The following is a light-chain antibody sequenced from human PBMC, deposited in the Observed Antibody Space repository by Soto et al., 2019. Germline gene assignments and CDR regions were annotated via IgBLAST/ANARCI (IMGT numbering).Light chain of an antibody. J-gene: IGLJ1*01. CDR3: FSHRGGDSHV. CDR2: EVT. V-gene: IGLV2-14*01. CDR1: TNDVGDYNY. Sequence: QSALTQPASVSGSPGQSITISCTGTTNDVGDYNYVAWYQQHSGKVPRLMIYEVTNRPSGVSNRFSGSKTGNTASLTISGLQAEDEADYYCFSHRGGDSHVFGTGTKVTVL.